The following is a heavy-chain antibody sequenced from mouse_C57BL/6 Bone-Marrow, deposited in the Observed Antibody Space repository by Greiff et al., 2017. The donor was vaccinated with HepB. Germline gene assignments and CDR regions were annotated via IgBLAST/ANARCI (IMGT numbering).Heavy chain of an antibody. J-gene: IGHJ4*01. CDR3: ARRVFGNYAMDY. Sequence: EVQRVESGGGLVQPGGSLKLSCAASGFTFSDYYMYWVRQTPEKRLEWVAYISNGGGSTYYPDTVKGRFTISRDNATNTLYLQMSRLKSEDTAMYYCARRVFGNYAMDYWGQGTSVTVSS. V-gene: IGHV5-12*01. CDR2: ISNGGGST. D-gene: IGHD3-1*01. CDR1: GFTFSDYY.